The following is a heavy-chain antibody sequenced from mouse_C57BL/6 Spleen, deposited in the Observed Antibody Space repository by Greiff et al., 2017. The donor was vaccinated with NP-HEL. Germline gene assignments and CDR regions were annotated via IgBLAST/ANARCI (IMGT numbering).Heavy chain of an antibody. J-gene: IGHJ2*01. D-gene: IGHD1-1*01. CDR2: IYPRSGNT. CDR1: GYTFTSYG. V-gene: IGHV1-81*01. Sequence: QVQLKESGAELARPGASVKLSCKASGYTFTSYGISWVKQRTGQGLEWIGEIYPRSGNTYYNEKFKGKATLTADKSSSTAYMELRSLTSEDSAVYFCASHTVVAVDYWGQGTTLTVSS. CDR3: ASHTVVAVDY.